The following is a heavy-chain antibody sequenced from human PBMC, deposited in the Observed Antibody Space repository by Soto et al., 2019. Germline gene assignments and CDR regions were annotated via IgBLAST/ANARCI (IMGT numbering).Heavy chain of an antibody. J-gene: IGHJ3*02. V-gene: IGHV3-15*01. D-gene: IGHD1-26*01. Sequence: RRLSCAASGFTFSNAWMSWVRQAPGKGLEWVGRIKSKTDGGTTDYAAPVKGRFTISRDDSKNTLYLQMNSLKTEDTAVYYCTTAMYSGSNRAFDIWGQGTMVTVSS. CDR3: TTAMYSGSNRAFDI. CDR1: GFTFSNAW. CDR2: IKSKTDGGTT.